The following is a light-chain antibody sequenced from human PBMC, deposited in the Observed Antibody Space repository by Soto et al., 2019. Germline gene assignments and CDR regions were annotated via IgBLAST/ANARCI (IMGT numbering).Light chain of an antibody. Sequence: QSVLTQPPSVSAAPGQKFTMSCSGSSSNIGNNYVSWYQQFPGTAPKLLIYDNNKRPSGIPDRFSGSKSGTSATLDITGLQTGDEADYYCGTWDSSLTAVVFGGGTKLTVL. CDR2: DNN. CDR3: GTWDSSLTAVV. J-gene: IGLJ2*01. CDR1: SSNIGNNY. V-gene: IGLV1-51*01.